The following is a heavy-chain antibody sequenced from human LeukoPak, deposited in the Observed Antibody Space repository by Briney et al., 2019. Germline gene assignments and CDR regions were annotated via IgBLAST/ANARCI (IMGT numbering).Heavy chain of an antibody. Sequence: NASETLSLTCTVSGGSISTYYWSWIRQPAGKGLEWIGRIYTSGSTNYNPSLKSRATMSIDTSKNQFSLKLSSVTAADTAVYYCAKEDPLDHYEMLYYFDYWGLGTLVTVSS. D-gene: IGHD4-17*01. J-gene: IGHJ4*02. V-gene: IGHV4-4*07. CDR3: AKEDPLDHYEMLYYFDY. CDR1: GGSISTYY. CDR2: IYTSGST.